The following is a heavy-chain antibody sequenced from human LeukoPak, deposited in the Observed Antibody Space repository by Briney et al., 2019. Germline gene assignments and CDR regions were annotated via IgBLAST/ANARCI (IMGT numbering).Heavy chain of an antibody. Sequence: ASVKVSCKASGYIFTSYGIGWVRQAPGQGLEWMGWISAYNGNTNYAQKVQGRVTMTTDTSASTAYMELSSLRSEDTAVYYCASPSGPIFAEYYYYGMDVWGQGTTVTVSS. CDR1: GYIFTSYG. CDR3: ASPSGPIFAEYYYYGMDV. CDR2: ISAYNGNT. J-gene: IGHJ6*02. V-gene: IGHV1-18*01. D-gene: IGHD3-3*01.